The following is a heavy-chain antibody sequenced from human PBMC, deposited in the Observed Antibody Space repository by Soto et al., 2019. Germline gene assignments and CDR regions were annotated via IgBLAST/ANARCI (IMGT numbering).Heavy chain of an antibody. D-gene: IGHD3-9*01. V-gene: IGHV3-15*01. CDR2: IKSKTDGGTT. CDR3: TTAIGPAYYDILTGYYTLDY. CDR1: GFTFSNAW. Sequence: GGSLRLSCAASGFTFSNAWMSWVRQAPGKGLEWVGRIKSKTDGGTTDYAAPVKGRFTISRDDSKNTLYLQMNSLKTEDTAVYYCTTAIGPAYYDILTGYYTLDYWGQGTLVTVSS. J-gene: IGHJ4*02.